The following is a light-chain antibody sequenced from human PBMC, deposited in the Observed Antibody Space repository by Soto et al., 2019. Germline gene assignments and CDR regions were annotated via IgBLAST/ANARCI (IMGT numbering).Light chain of an antibody. J-gene: IGLJ1*01. Sequence: QSVLTQPASVSGSPGQSVAISCTGTSSVVAAYNFVSWYQQHPGKAPKLMVFDVSNRPSGVSDRFSGSKSGNMASLTISGLQAEDEADYYCSSYTSGGNYVFGTGTKVTVL. CDR3: SSYTSGGNYV. CDR2: DVS. V-gene: IGLV2-14*01. CDR1: SSVVAAYNF.